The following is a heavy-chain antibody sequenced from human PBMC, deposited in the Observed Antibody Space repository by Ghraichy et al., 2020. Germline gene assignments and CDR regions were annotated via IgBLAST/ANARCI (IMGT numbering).Heavy chain of an antibody. D-gene: IGHD1-7*01. Sequence: LSLTCAASGFTFSSYAMRWVRQAPGKGPEWVSSISDSGRDTFYAASVKGRFTISRDNSKDTLFLQMNSLRAEDTAEYYCARILTGTKAMDVWGQGTTVTVS. CDR2: ISDSGRDT. V-gene: IGHV3-23*01. CDR3: ARILTGTKAMDV. J-gene: IGHJ6*02. CDR1: GFTFSSYA.